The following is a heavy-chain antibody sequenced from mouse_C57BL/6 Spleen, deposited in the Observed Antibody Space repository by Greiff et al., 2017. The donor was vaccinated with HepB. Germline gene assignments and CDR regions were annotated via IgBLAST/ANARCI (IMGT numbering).Heavy chain of an antibody. CDR1: GYTFTSYW. CDR2: IYPSDSET. CDR3: ARRITRGYFDV. V-gene: IGHV1-61*01. D-gene: IGHD1-1*01. J-gene: IGHJ1*03. Sequence: QVQLQQPGAELVRPGSSVKLSCKASGYTFTSYWMDWVKQRPGQGLEWIGNIYPSDSETHYNQKFKDKATLTVDKSSSIAYMQLSSLTSEDSAVYYCARRITRGYFDVWGTGTTVTVSS.